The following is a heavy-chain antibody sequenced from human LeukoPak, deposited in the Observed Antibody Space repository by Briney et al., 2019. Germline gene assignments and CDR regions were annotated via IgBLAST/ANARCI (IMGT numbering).Heavy chain of an antibody. J-gene: IGHJ4*02. CDR3: ARDFYYGSGDSGFDY. Sequence: SETLSLTCTVSGGSISSRPYYWGWVRQPPGKGLEWIGTISYSGTTYYSPSLKSRVTISLDTSKNQFSLKLSSVTAADTAIYYCARDFYYGSGDSGFDYWGQGTLVTVSS. CDR1: GGSISSRPYY. V-gene: IGHV4-39*07. D-gene: IGHD3-10*01. CDR2: ISYSGTT.